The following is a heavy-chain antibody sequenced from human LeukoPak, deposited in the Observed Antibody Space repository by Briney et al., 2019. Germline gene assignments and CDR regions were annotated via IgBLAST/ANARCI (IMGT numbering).Heavy chain of an antibody. CDR1: GGSISSDY. D-gene: IGHD3-10*01. V-gene: IGHV4-59*08. CDR2: MSYSGST. J-gene: IGHJ4*02. CDR3: ATYPHYYGTSGVDY. Sequence: PSETLSLTCNVSGGSISSDYWNWIWQPPGRGLEWIGYMSYSGSTQYNPSLESRVTILADTSTSKVSLTLSSVTAEDTAVYYCATYPHYYGTSGVDYWGQGTLVAVSS.